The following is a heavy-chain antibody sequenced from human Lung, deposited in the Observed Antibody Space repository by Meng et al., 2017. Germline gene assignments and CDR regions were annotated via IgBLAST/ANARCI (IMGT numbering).Heavy chain of an antibody. CDR3: ARGPTTMAHDFDY. Sequence: QVELQQWGAGLLQPSETLSLPCVVSGGSFSDYYWSWIRQPPGKGLEWIGEINHSGSTNYNPSLESRATISVDTSQNNLSLKLSSVTAADSAVYYCARGPTTMAHDFDYWGQGTLVTVSS. D-gene: IGHD4-11*01. CDR1: GGSFSDYY. V-gene: IGHV4-34*01. J-gene: IGHJ4*02. CDR2: INHSGST.